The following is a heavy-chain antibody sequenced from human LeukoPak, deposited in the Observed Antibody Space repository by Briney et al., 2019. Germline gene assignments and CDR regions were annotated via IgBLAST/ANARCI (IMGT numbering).Heavy chain of an antibody. CDR3: ARVYYYDTSGYYPDLFDF. V-gene: IGHV3-7*01. Sequence: GGSLRLSCAASGSTFSAFWMSWVRQAPGKGLEWVANIKQDGSEQYYVDSVKGRFTTSRDNARNSLYLQMNSLRAEDTAVYYCARVYYYDTSGYYPDLFDFWGQGTLVTVSS. CDR1: GSTFSAFW. CDR2: IKQDGSEQ. D-gene: IGHD3-22*01. J-gene: IGHJ4*02.